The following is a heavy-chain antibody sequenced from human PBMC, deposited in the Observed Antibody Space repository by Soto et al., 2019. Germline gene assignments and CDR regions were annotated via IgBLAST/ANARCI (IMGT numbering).Heavy chain of an antibody. V-gene: IGHV4-59*08. J-gene: IGHJ6*03. CDR2: IYYSGST. D-gene: IGHD2-2*01. CDR1: GGSISSYY. Sequence: SETLSLTCTVSGGSISSYYWSWIRQPPGKGLEWIGYIYYSGSTNYNPSLKSRVTISVDTSKNQFSLKLSSVTAADTAVYYCARIQKGWYQLLGYYYMDVWGKGTTVTVSS. CDR3: ARIQKGWYQLLGYYYMDV.